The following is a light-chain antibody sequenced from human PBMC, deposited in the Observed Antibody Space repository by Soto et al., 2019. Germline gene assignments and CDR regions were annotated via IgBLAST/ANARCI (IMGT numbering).Light chain of an antibody. Sequence: EIVMTQSPAALSVSPGERATLSCRASQTVSSTLAWYQQKPGQAPRLLIYDASTRATGIPARFSGSGSGTEFTLTISSLESEDFAVYYCQQYNRWRTFGQGTKVDIK. V-gene: IGKV3-15*01. CDR3: QQYNRWRT. J-gene: IGKJ1*01. CDR2: DAS. CDR1: QTVSST.